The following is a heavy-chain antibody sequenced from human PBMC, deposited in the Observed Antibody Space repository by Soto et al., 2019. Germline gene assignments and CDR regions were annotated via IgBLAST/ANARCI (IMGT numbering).Heavy chain of an antibody. D-gene: IGHD5-18*01. CDR1: RYRFTSYY. V-gene: IGHV1-46*01. Sequence: SCAARRYRFTSYYMRSVRQSPGQGLEWMGIINPSGGSTSYAQKFQGRVTMTRDTSTSTVYMELSSLRSEDTAVYYCARDRGGSYGDYYYYGMDVWGQGTTVTVSS. CDR3: ARDRGGSYGDYYYYGMDV. J-gene: IGHJ6*02. CDR2: INPSGGST.